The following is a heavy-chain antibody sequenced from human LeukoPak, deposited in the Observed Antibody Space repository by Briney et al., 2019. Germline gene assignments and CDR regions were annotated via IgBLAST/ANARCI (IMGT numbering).Heavy chain of an antibody. J-gene: IGHJ5*02. CDR2: IYYSGST. CDR1: GFTFSSYSMN. V-gene: IGHV4-59*05. Sequence: GSLRLSCAASGFTFSSYSMNWVRQAPGKGLEWIGSIYYSGSTYYNPSLKSRVTISVDTSKNQFSLKLSSVTAADTAVYYCARGLLRSYGPWGQGTLVTVSS. D-gene: IGHD5-18*01. CDR3: ARGLLRSYGP.